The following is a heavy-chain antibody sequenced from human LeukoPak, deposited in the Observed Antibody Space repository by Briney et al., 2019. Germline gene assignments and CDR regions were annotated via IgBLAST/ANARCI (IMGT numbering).Heavy chain of an antibody. CDR3: AKAGIGVVGYFDY. J-gene: IGHJ4*02. Sequence: GGSLRLSCAASGFTFSSYAMSWVRQPPGKGLEWVSAIRGCGGGTYYADSVKGRFTISRDNSKNTLYLQMNSLRDEDTALYYCAKAGIGVVGYFDYWGQGTLVTVSS. CDR2: IRGCGGGT. CDR1: GFTFSSYA. D-gene: IGHD6-19*01. V-gene: IGHV3-23*01.